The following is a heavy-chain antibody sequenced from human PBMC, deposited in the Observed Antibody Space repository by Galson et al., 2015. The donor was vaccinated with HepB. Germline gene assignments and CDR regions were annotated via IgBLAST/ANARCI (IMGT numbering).Heavy chain of an antibody. CDR2: IYYSGST. CDR3: AAGTTGTTVDY. CDR1: GGSISSYY. Sequence: SETLSLTCTVSGGSISSYYWSWIRQPPGKGLEWIGYIYYSGSTNYNPSLKSRVTISVDTSKNQFSLKLSSVTAADTAVYYCAAGTTGTTVDYWGQGTLVTVSS. J-gene: IGHJ4*02. V-gene: IGHV4-59*01. D-gene: IGHD1-1*01.